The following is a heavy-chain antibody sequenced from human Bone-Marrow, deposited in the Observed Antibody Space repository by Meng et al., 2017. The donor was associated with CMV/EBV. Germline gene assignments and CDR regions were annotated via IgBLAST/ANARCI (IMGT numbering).Heavy chain of an antibody. J-gene: IGHJ3*02. Sequence: GESLKISCAASGFTFSSYSMNWVRQAPGKGLEWVSSISSSSSYIYYADSVKGRFTISRDNAKNSLYLQMNSLRAEDTAVYYCARDRGGLVVPAASNDAFDIWGQGTIVTVSS. V-gene: IGHV3-21*01. CDR3: ARDRGGLVVPAASNDAFDI. CDR2: ISSSSSYI. D-gene: IGHD2-2*01. CDR1: GFTFSSYS.